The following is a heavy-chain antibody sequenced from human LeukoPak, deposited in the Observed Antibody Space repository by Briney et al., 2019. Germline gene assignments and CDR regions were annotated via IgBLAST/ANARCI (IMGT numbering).Heavy chain of an antibody. D-gene: IGHD6-6*01. CDR3: ARSRRRLLPGSATFDI. Sequence: SETLSLTCAVYGGSFSGYYWSWIRQPPGKGLEWIGEINHSGSTNYNPSLKSRATISVDTSKNQFSLKLSSVTAADTAVYYCARSRRRLLPGSATFDIWGQGTMVTVSS. V-gene: IGHV4-34*01. CDR1: GGSFSGYY. J-gene: IGHJ3*02. CDR2: INHSGST.